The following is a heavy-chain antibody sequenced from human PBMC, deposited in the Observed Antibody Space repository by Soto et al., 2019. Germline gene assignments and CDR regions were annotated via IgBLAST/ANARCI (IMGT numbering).Heavy chain of an antibody. CDR1: GFTFTSSA. V-gene: IGHV1-58*01. J-gene: IGHJ4*02. Sequence: ASVKVSCKASGFTFTSSAVQWVRQARGQRLEWIGWIVVGSGNTNYAQKFQERVTITRDMSISTAYMELSSLRSEDTAVYYCAADLDYYDSSGYYYRYDYWGQGTLVTVSS. CDR3: AADLDYYDSSGYYYRYDY. CDR2: IVVGSGNT. D-gene: IGHD3-22*01.